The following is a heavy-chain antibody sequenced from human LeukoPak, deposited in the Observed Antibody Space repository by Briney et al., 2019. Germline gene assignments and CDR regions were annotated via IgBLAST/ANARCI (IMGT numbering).Heavy chain of an antibody. Sequence: GGSLRLSCAASGFTFSTYATSWVRQAPGKGLEWVSVISNSGGSTYYADSVKGRFTISRDNSKNTLYLQMNSLRAEDTALYYCATTYTSSWYNYWGQGTPVTVSS. J-gene: IGHJ4*02. V-gene: IGHV3-23*01. CDR1: GFTFSTYA. D-gene: IGHD6-13*01. CDR3: ATTYTSSWYNY. CDR2: ISNSGGST.